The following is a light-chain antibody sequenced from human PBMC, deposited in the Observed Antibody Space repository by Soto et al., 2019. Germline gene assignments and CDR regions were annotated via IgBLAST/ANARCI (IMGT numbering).Light chain of an antibody. V-gene: IGLV2-14*01. Sequence: QSALTQPASVSGSPGQSITISCTGTSSDVGGYNYVSWYQQHPGIAPKLLIYGVTNRPSGVSTRFSGSKSGNTASLTISGLQAEHEADYHCSSYTSASTLLYLFGTGTKLTVL. CDR3: SSYTSASTLLYL. CDR1: SSDVGGYNY. CDR2: GVT. J-gene: IGLJ1*01.